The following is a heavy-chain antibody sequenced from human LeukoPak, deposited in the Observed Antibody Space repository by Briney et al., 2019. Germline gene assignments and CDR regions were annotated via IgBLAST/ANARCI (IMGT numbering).Heavy chain of an antibody. Sequence: GGYLRLSCAVSGLTFSNYAMSWVRQAPGKGLEWVSVIGGSGVNTYYADSVKGRFTISRDNSKNTLFLQMNSLRAEDTAVYYCAKGMSGGNPYNWFDPWGQGTLVTVSS. CDR1: GLTFSNYA. J-gene: IGHJ5*02. CDR2: IGGSGVNT. D-gene: IGHD1-26*01. CDR3: AKGMSGGNPYNWFDP. V-gene: IGHV3-23*01.